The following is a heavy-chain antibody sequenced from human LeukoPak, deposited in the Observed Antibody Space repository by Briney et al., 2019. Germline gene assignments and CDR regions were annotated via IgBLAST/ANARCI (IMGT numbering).Heavy chain of an antibody. Sequence: NPSETLSLTCTVSGGSISSGGDYWTWIRQLPGKGLEWIGYIYHTGSTFCNPSLKSRVIISVDTSKNQFSLKLSSVTAADTAVYYCARSPLSDNWNLDYYYYMDVWGKGTTVTVSS. CDR3: ARSPLSDNWNLDYYYYMDV. J-gene: IGHJ6*03. CDR2: IYHTGST. V-gene: IGHV4-31*03. D-gene: IGHD1-7*01. CDR1: GGSISSGGDY.